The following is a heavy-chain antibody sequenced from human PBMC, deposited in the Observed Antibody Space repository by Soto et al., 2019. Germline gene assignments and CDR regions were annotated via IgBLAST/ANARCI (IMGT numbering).Heavy chain of an antibody. CDR3: AREAGSITIFGVANLYP. Sequence: ASVKVSCKASGYTFTSYDINWARLATGQGLEWMGWMNPNSGNTGYAQKFQGRVTMTRNTSISTAYMGLSSLRSEDTAVYYCAREAGSITIFGVANLYPWGQETLVTVSS. V-gene: IGHV1-8*01. CDR1: GYTFTSYD. J-gene: IGHJ5*02. D-gene: IGHD3-3*01. CDR2: MNPNSGNT.